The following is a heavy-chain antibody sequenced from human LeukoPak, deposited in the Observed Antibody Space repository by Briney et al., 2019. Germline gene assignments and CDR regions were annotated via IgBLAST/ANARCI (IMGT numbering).Heavy chain of an antibody. CDR2: ISYDGSNK. V-gene: IGHV3-30*18. D-gene: IGHD5-12*01. CDR1: GFTFSNAW. J-gene: IGHJ4*02. CDR3: AKEESEYSGYVPSLYFDY. Sequence: GGSLRLSCAASGFTFSNAWMSWVRQAPGKGLEWVAVISYDGSNKYYADSVKGRFTISRDNSKNTLYLQMNSLRAEDTAVYYCAKEESEYSGYVPSLYFDYWGQGTLVTVSS.